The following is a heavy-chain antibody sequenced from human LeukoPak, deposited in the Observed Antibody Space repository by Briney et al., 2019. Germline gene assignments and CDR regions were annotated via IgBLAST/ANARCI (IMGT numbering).Heavy chain of an antibody. CDR1: GGSISSYY. D-gene: IGHD3-22*01. CDR3: ARDQSSGYPYWYFDL. Sequence: SETLSLTCTVSGGSISSYYWSWIRQPPGKGLEWIGYIYYSGSTNYNPSLKSRVTISVDTSKNQFSLKLSSVTAADTAVYYCARDQSSGYPYWYFDLWGRGTLVTVSS. V-gene: IGHV4-59*01. J-gene: IGHJ2*01. CDR2: IYYSGST.